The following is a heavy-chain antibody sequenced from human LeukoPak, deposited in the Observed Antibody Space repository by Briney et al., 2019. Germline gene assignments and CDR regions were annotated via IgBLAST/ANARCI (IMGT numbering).Heavy chain of an antibody. V-gene: IGHV1-8*01. CDR1: GYIFTSYD. CDR2: MNPNSGNS. J-gene: IGHJ5*02. CDR3: TSAAPTPITIFGVVIPPGAPPFDP. D-gene: IGHD3-3*01. Sequence: ASVKVSCKASGYIFTSYDINWVRQATGQGLGWMGWMNPNSGNSGYAQEFQGRVIMTRHTSISTVYMELSSLTSEDTSVYYCTSAAPTPITIFGVVIPPGAPPFDPWGQGTLVTVSS.